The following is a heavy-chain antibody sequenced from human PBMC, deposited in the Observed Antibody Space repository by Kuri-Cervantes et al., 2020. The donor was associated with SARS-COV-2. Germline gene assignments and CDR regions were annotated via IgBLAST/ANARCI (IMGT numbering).Heavy chain of an antibody. J-gene: IGHJ6*02. CDR1: GYTFTSYA. CDR3: ARDYLGYYRHGMDV. V-gene: IGHV1-3*01. Sequence: ASVKVSCKASGYTFTSYAMHWVRQAPGQRLEWMGWINAGNGNTKYSQKFQGRVTITRDTSASTAYMELSSLRSEDTAVYYCARDYLGYYRHGMDVWGQGTMVTVSS. D-gene: IGHD3-3*01. CDR2: INAGNGNT.